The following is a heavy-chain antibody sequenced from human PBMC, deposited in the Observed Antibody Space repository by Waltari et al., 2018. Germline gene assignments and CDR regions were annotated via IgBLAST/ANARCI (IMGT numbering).Heavy chain of an antibody. CDR3: AREGMAAATFLKSWDY. Sequence: QVQLVQSGAEVRKPGAAVRVPCTASGYTLTGYLIHWVRQAHGQGLEWMGCINPYNADTKKAQKFQAWVTMTGDTSISTVYMELSRLTSDDTAVYYCAREGMAAATFLKSWDYWGQGTPVTVSS. J-gene: IGHJ4*02. V-gene: IGHV1-2*04. CDR1: GYTLTGYL. CDR2: INPYNADT. D-gene: IGHD6-13*01.